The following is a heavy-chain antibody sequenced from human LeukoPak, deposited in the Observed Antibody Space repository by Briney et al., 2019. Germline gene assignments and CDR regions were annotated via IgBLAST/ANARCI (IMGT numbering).Heavy chain of an antibody. CDR1: GYTFTGYY. Sequence: ASVNVSCTASGYTFTGYYMHWVRQAPGQGLEWMGRINPNSGGTDYAQMFQGRVTMTRDTSTSTAYMELSRLRSDDTAVYYCARDLEQWVVFDYWGQGTLVTVSS. J-gene: IGHJ4*02. CDR3: ARDLEQWVVFDY. CDR2: INPNSGGT. D-gene: IGHD6-19*01. V-gene: IGHV1-2*06.